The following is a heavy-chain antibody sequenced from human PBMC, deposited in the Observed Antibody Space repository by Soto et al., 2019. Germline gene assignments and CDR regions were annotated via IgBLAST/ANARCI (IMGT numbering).Heavy chain of an antibody. CDR1: GGSIRNSSHY. V-gene: IGHV4-39*01. Sequence: PSETLSLTCNVSGGSIRNSSHYWGWIRQPPGKGLEWIGSLYFTVNTYYNPSLKSRVTISVDTSQNQFSLRLNSVTAADTAVYYCVSGWRFDPWGQGTRVTVS. J-gene: IGHJ5*02. CDR3: VSGWRFDP. D-gene: IGHD3-10*01. CDR2: LYFTVNT.